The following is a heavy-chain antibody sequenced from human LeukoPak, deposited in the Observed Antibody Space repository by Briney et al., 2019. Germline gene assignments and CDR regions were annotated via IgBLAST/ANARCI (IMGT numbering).Heavy chain of an antibody. CDR3: ARNGGQQLHPGLDP. CDR1: GGSISSYY. J-gene: IGHJ5*02. D-gene: IGHD6-13*01. V-gene: IGHV4-59*12. Sequence: SETLSLTCTVSGGSISSYYWSWIRQPPGKGLEWIGYIYYSGSTNYNPSLKSRVTMSVDTSKNQFSLKLSSVTAADTAVYYCARNGGQQLHPGLDPWGQGTLVTVSS. CDR2: IYYSGST.